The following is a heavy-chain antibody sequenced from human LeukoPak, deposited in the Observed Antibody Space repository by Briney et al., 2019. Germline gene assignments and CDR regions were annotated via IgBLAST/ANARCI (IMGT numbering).Heavy chain of an antibody. D-gene: IGHD1-1*01. CDR1: GFTFSSFN. Sequence: PGGSLRLSCAASGFTFSSFNMHWVRQAPGKGLEWVAIISYDGSNKYYADSVKGRFTISRDNSKNTLYLQMNSLGAGDTAVYYCAKNKLLQLEYYFDFWGQGTLVTVSS. V-gene: IGHV3-30*18. J-gene: IGHJ4*02. CDR3: AKNKLLQLEYYFDF. CDR2: ISYDGSNK.